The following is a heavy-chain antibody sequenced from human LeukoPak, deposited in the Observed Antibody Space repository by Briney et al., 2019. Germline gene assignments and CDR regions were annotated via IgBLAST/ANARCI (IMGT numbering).Heavy chain of an antibody. V-gene: IGHV4-59*01. CDR3: ARLSGSQTTPY. CDR1: GGSISSYY. D-gene: IGHD1-26*01. J-gene: IGHJ4*02. CDR2: IYYTGRT. Sequence: SETLSLTCTVSGGSISSYYWSWIRQPPGKGLEWIGSIYYTGRTNYNPSLKSRVIISVDTSKNQFSLKLTSVTADETAVYYCARLSGSQTTPYWGEGALVTVSS.